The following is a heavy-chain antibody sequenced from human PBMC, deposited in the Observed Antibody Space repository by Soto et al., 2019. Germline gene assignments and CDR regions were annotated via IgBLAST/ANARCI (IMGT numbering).Heavy chain of an antibody. V-gene: IGHV3-73*02. CDR3: TTGLLSQADSSVDY. CDR1: GFTFSGSG. Sequence: EVQLVESGGGLVQPGGSLKLSCAASGFTFSGSGMHWVRQAPGKGLEWVGRVRSKANGYTTEYATAVRVRFTISRDDAQYTASLQMDSLKAEDTGVYFCTTGLLSQADSSVDYWGQGTQVIVSS. CDR2: VRSKANGYTT. D-gene: IGHD2-15*01. J-gene: IGHJ4*02.